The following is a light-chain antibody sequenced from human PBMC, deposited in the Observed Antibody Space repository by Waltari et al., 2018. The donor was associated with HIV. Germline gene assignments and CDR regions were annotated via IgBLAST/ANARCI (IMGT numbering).Light chain of an antibody. J-gene: IGKJ4*01. CDR3: QQYNSYSRT. V-gene: IGKV1-5*03. CDR1: QSISSW. Sequence: DIQMTQSPSTLSASVGDRVTITCRANQSISSWLAWYQQKPGKAPKLLIYKASSLESGVPSRFSGSGSGTEFTLTISSLQPDDFATYYCQQYNSYSRTFGGGTKVEIK. CDR2: KAS.